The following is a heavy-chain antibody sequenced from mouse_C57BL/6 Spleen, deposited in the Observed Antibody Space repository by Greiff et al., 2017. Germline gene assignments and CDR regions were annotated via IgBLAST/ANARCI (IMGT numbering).Heavy chain of an antibody. J-gene: IGHJ2*01. CDR1: GFTFSSYG. V-gene: IGHV5-6*02. Sequence: DVKLVESGGDLVKPGGSLKLSCAASGFTFSSYGMSWVRQTPDKRLEWVATISSGGSYTYYPDSVKGRFTISRDNAKNTLYLQMSSLKSEDTDMYYCARRDYYYGSSHDYWGQGTTLTVSS. CDR3: ARRDYYYGSSHDY. CDR2: ISSGGSYT. D-gene: IGHD1-1*01.